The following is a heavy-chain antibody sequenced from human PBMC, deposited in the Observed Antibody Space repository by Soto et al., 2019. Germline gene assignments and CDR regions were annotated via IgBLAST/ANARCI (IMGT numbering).Heavy chain of an antibody. CDR2: ISYDGSNK. D-gene: IGHD6-13*01. CDR1: GFTFSSYA. J-gene: IGHJ6*02. Sequence: QVQLVESGGGVVQPGRSLRLSCAASGFTFSSYAMHWVRQAPGKGLEWVAVISYDGSNKYYADSVKGRFTISRDNSKNTLYLQMNSLRAEDTSVYYCARDRGIAAAGRYYYYDMDVWGRGTTVTVSS. V-gene: IGHV3-30-3*01. CDR3: ARDRGIAAAGRYYYYDMDV.